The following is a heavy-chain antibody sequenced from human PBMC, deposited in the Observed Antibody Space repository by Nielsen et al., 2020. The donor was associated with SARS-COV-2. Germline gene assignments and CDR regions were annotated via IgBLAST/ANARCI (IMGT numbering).Heavy chain of an antibody. D-gene: IGHD5/OR15-5a*01. CDR3: AKELEVCCHYMDV. J-gene: IGHJ6*03. V-gene: IGHV3-48*02. Sequence: GGSLRLSCTASRFALSAYGMDWVRQVPGRGLEWLAHIRMSDGATQYADSVRGRFTISRDNAKNSLYLQMNSLRDEDTAVYFCAKELEVCCHYMDVWGKGTTVTVSS. CDR1: RFALSAYG. CDR2: IRMSDGAT.